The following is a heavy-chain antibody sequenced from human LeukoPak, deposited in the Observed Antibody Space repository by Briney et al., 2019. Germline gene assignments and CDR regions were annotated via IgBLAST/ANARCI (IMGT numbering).Heavy chain of an antibody. CDR2: MKQDGREK. Sequence: GGSLRLSCAASGFIFSNYWMSWVRQVPGKGLEWVANMKQDGREKYLVDSVKGRFTISRDNAKNSVYLQMNSLTAEDTAVYYCARGGGSGLYGLPFDHWGQGTLVTVSS. CDR1: GFIFSNYW. J-gene: IGHJ4*02. V-gene: IGHV3-7*01. CDR3: ARGGGSGLYGLPFDH. D-gene: IGHD6-25*01.